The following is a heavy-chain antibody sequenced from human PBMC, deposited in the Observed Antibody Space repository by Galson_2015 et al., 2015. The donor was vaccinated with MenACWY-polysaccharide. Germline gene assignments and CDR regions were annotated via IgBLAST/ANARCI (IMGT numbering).Heavy chain of an antibody. D-gene: IGHD6-13*01. CDR2: IKQDGSEK. CDR3: ARDRPTHQQLVEFDY. V-gene: IGHV3-7*01. Sequence: SLRLSCAASGFTFSSYWMSWVRQAPGKGLEWVANIKQDGSEKYYVDSVKGRFTISRDNAKNSLYLHLNSLRAEDTAMYYCARDRPTHQQLVEFDYWGQGTLVTVSS. J-gene: IGHJ4*02. CDR1: GFTFSSYW.